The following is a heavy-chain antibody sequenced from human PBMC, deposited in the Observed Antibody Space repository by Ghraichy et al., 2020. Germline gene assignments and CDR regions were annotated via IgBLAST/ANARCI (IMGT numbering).Heavy chain of an antibody. CDR3: AREGYTDSWKMNAYYMGV. CDR1: GYTFIDYY. D-gene: IGHD3-16*02. J-gene: IGHJ6*03. V-gene: IGHV1-2*02. Sequence: ASVKVSCKASGYTFIDYYVHWVRQAPGQGPEWMGWINPKSGDATYSWKFQGRVTMTRDTSINTSYMELSRLRSDDRAVYYCAREGYTDSWKMNAYYMGVWGKGTTVTV. CDR2: INPKSGDA.